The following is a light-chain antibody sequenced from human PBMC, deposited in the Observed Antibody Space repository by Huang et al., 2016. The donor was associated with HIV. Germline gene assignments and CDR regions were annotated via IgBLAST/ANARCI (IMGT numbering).Light chain of an antibody. CDR1: QGIPNY. CDR3: QQFSSYPLT. J-gene: IGKJ4*01. Sequence: IQLTQSPSSLSIYVGDKVTITCRASQGIPNYVAWYQQRPGNAPKLLIYAASTLQSGGPSRFSGSGSGADFTLSIANVQPEDSATYYCQQFSSYPLTFGGGTKVEIK. V-gene: IGKV1-9*01. CDR2: AAS.